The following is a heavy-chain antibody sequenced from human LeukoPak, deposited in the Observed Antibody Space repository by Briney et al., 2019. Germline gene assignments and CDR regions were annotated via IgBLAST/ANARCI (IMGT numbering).Heavy chain of an antibody. D-gene: IGHD1-26*01. Sequence: GGSLRLSCVTSGFTFSSYAMSWGRQGPWKGLEWVSVISGSGGTTYCADSVKGRFTISRDNSKSTLYLKMNSLRAEDTAVYYCAKDTSGSTSYSYHYGMDVWGQGTTVTVSS. CDR1: GFTFSSYA. CDR2: ISGSGGTT. J-gene: IGHJ6*02. CDR3: AKDTSGSTSYSYHYGMDV. V-gene: IGHV3-23*01.